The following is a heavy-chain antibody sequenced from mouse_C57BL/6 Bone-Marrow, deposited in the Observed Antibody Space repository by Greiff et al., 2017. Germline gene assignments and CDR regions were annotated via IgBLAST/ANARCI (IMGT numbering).Heavy chain of an antibody. J-gene: IGHJ4*01. V-gene: IGHV1-85*01. D-gene: IGHD2-3*01. CDR3: ARGGLGGYYPYAMDD. Sequence: QVHVKQSGPELVKPGASVKLSCKASGYTFTSYDINWVKQRPGQGLEWIGWIYPRDGSTKYNEKFKGKATLTVDTSSSTAYMELHSLTSEDSAVYFCARGGLGGYYPYAMDDWGQGTSVTVSS. CDR2: IYPRDGST. CDR1: GYTFTSYD.